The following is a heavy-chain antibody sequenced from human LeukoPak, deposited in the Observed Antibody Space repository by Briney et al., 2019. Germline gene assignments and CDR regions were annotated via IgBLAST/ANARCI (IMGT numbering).Heavy chain of an antibody. CDR3: ARRATFPLRRHYYDSSGYYRDDAFDI. V-gene: IGHV4-31*03. Sequence: SETLSLTCTVSGVSISSGGYYWSWIRQHPGKGLEWIGYIYYSGSTYYNPSLKSRVTISVDTSKNQFSLKLSSVTAADTAVYYCARRATFPLRRHYYDSSGYYRDDAFDIWGQGTMVTVSS. D-gene: IGHD3-22*01. J-gene: IGHJ3*02. CDR1: GVSISSGGYY. CDR2: IYYSGST.